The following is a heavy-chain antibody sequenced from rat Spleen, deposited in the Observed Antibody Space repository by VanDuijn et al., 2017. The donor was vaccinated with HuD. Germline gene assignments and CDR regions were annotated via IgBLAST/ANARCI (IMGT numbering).Heavy chain of an antibody. V-gene: IGHV2-43*01. CDR2: IWTGGTT. J-gene: IGHJ2*01. CDR1: GFSLTSYH. Sequence: QVQLKESGPGLVQPSQTLSLTCTVSGFSLTSYHVSWVRQPPGKGLEWMGVIWTGGTTVYNSALKSRLSISRDTSKSQVFLKMNSLQTEDTAIYYCTRATTLFDYWGQGVMVTVSS. D-gene: IGHD1-4*01. CDR3: TRATTLFDY.